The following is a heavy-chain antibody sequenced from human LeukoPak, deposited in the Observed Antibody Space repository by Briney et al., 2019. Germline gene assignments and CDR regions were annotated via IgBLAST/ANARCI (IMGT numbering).Heavy chain of an antibody. J-gene: IGHJ5*02. V-gene: IGHV3-23*01. CDR2: ISNGKT. D-gene: IGHD2-15*01. CDR1: GFSFDEYG. Sequence: GGSLRLSCAASGFSFDEYGMTWVRQPPGKGLEWVAAISNGKTYYADSVRGRFAIARDESTNTVYLHMNSLRDEDTALYHCVREAGYCAPVCVKTNWFDPWGQGTLVTVSS. CDR3: VREAGYCAPVCVKTNWFDP.